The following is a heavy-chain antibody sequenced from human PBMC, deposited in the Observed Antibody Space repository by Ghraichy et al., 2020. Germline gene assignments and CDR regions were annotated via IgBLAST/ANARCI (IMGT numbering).Heavy chain of an antibody. J-gene: IGHJ4*01. CDR2: ISSSSVTK. CDR1: GFTFSSCS. V-gene: IGHV3-48*01. CDR3: AGSIGDVSARYLHY. Sequence: GGSLRLSCAIGGFTFSSCSMNWVRQAPGKGLEWVSYISSSSVTKYYADSVNGRFTISRDNAKSLLFLQMNSLTAEDTAIYYCAGSIGDVSARYLHYWGPGTLVTVPS. D-gene: IGHD2-21*01.